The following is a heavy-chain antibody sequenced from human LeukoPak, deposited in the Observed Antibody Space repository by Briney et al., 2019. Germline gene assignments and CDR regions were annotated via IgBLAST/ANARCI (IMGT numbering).Heavy chain of an antibody. Sequence: RASVKVSCKASGYTFTSYAMNWVRQAPGQGLEWMGWINTNTGNPTYAQGFTGRFVFSLDTSVSTAYLQISSLKAEDTAVYYCARESPYSSSWHGGGTFDYWGQGTLVTVSS. J-gene: IGHJ4*02. V-gene: IGHV7-4-1*02. CDR2: INTNTGNP. CDR1: GYTFTSYA. CDR3: ARESPYSSSWHGGGTFDY. D-gene: IGHD6-13*01.